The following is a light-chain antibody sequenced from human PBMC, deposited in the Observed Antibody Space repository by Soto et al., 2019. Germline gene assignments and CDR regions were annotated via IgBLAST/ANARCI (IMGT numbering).Light chain of an antibody. J-gene: IGKJ1*01. CDR1: QSVSSNY. CDR2: DVS. CDR3: QQYGSSPRT. V-gene: IGKV3-20*01. Sequence: EIVLTQSPGTLSFSPGERATLSCGASQSVSSNYLAWYQQKSGQAPSLLIYDVSRRATGIPERFSGSGSGTDFTLIISRLEPEDFAVYYCQQYGSSPRTFGQGTKVDI.